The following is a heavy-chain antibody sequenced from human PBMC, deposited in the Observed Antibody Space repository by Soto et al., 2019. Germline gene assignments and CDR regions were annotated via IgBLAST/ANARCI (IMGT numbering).Heavy chain of an antibody. CDR3: ARGGMVIIPTATAFDY. CDR2: IYASGST. D-gene: IGHD1-1*01. J-gene: IGHJ4*02. V-gene: IGHV4-4*07. CDR1: GGSISPYY. Sequence: SETLSLTCSVSGGSISPYYWSWIRQPAGKGLEWIGRIYASGSTNYNPPLKSRVTMSVATSKNQFSLKLTSVTAADTATYYCARGGMVIIPTATAFDYWGQGTLVTVSS.